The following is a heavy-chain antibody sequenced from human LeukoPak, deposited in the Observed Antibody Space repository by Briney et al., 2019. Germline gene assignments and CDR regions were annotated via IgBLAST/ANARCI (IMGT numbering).Heavy chain of an antibody. Sequence: RGSLRLSCVGSGFTFSTSWVHWVRQAPGQGLVWLSRMNGDGGTINYVDSVKGRFTVSRDNAKNTLYLQMNSLGVEDTAIYYCARAGSYRFDYWGPGTQVTVSS. CDR3: ARAGSYRFDY. J-gene: IGHJ4*02. D-gene: IGHD3-16*02. CDR1: GFTFSTSW. CDR2: MNGDGGTI. V-gene: IGHV3-74*01.